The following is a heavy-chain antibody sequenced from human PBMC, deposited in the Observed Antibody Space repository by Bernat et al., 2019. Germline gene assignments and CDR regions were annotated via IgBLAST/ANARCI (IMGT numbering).Heavy chain of an antibody. J-gene: IGHJ5*02. D-gene: IGHD1-26*01. Sequence: QVQLVESGGGVVQPGRSLRLSCAASGFTFSSYGMHWVRQAPGKGLEWVAVISYDGSNKYYADSVKGRFTISRDNSKNTLYLQMNSLRAEDTAVYYCARHDGSYYVNWFDPWARGPWSPSPQ. V-gene: IGHV3-30*03. CDR2: ISYDGSNK. CDR3: ARHDGSYYVNWFDP. CDR1: GFTFSSYG.